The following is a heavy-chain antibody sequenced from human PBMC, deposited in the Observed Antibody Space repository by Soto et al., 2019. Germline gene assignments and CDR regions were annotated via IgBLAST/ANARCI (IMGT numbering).Heavy chain of an antibody. V-gene: IGHV1-69*13. Sequence: SVKVSCKASGGTFSSYAISWVRQAPGQGLEWMGGIIPIFATANYAQKFQGRVMITVDGSTSTAYMELSSLRSEDTAVYYCARSVSFRYQLLKRGMDVWGQGATVTVS. J-gene: IGHJ6*02. CDR2: IIPIFATA. D-gene: IGHD2-2*01. CDR1: GGTFSSYA. CDR3: ARSVSFRYQLLKRGMDV.